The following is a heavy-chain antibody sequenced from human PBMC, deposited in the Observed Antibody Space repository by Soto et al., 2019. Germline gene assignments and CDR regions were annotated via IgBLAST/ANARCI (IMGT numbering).Heavy chain of an antibody. CDR3: AKDWDSGSYYIDF. CDR1: GFTFSSYA. Sequence: PGGSLRLSCAASGFTFSSYAMSWVRQAPGKGLEWVSAISGSGGSTYFTDSVKGRFTISRDNSKNTLYLQMNSLRAEDTAVYYCAKDWDSGSYYIDFWGQGTLVTVSS. CDR2: ISGSGGST. V-gene: IGHV3-23*01. D-gene: IGHD1-26*01. J-gene: IGHJ4*02.